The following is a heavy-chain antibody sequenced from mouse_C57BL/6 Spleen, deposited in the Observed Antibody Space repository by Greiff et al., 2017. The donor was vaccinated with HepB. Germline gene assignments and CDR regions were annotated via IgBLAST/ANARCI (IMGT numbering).Heavy chain of an antibody. J-gene: IGHJ2*01. CDR3: TRRSSYGYFDY. V-gene: IGHV6-6*01. D-gene: IGHD1-1*01. Sequence: EVQLVESGGGLVQPGGSMKLSCAASGFTFSDAWMDWVRQSPEKGLEWVAEIRNKANNHATYYAESVKGRFTISRDDSKSSVYLQMNSLRAEDTGIHYCTRRSSYGYFDYWGQGTTLTVSS. CDR1: GFTFSDAW. CDR2: IRNKANNHAT.